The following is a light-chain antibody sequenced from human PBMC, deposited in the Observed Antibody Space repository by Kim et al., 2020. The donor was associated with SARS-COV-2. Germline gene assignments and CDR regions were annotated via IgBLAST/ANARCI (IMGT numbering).Light chain of an antibody. CDR3: NSRDNSGTHWV. V-gene: IGLV3-19*01. CDR2: GNN. CDR1: SLRTYY. Sequence: SYELTQDPAVSVALGQTVRITCQGDSLRTYYASWYQQKPGQAPVLVNYGNNNRPSGIPDRFSGSSSGNTASLTITGAQAEDEADYYCNSRDNSGTHWVFGGGTQLTVL. J-gene: IGLJ3*02.